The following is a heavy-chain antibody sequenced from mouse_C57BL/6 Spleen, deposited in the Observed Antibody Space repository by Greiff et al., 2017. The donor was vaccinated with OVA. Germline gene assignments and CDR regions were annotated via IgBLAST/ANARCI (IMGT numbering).Heavy chain of an antibody. CDR2: INPSSGYT. D-gene: IGHD1-1*01. Sequence: VQLMESGAELAKPGASVKLSCKASGYTFTSYWMHWVKQRPGQGLEWIGYINPSSGYTKYNQKFKDKATLTADKSSSTAYMQLSSLTYEDSAVYYCARDYGSSYVRFAYWGQGTLVTVSA. J-gene: IGHJ3*01. CDR3: ARDYGSSYVRFAY. V-gene: IGHV1-7*01. CDR1: GYTFTSYW.